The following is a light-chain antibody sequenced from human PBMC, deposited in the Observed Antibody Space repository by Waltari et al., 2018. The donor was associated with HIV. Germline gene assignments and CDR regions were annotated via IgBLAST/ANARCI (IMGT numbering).Light chain of an antibody. CDR2: GAS. V-gene: IGKV3-15*01. CDR1: ESVSTS. Sequence: EVVMTQSPATLSVSPGERVTLSCRASESVSTSLAWYRQTPGQAPRLLIYGASTRATGLSTRFSGSGSDTDFTLTISSLRSGDFAVYYCQQYNSWPYTFGQGTKLEI. J-gene: IGKJ2*01. CDR3: QQYNSWPYT.